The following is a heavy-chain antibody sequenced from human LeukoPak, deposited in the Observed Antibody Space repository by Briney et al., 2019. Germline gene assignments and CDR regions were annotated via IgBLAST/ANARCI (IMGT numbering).Heavy chain of an antibody. J-gene: IGHJ5*02. D-gene: IGHD2-2*01. CDR2: ISYDGSNK. CDR1: GFTFSSYA. V-gene: IGHV3-30*04. CDR3: ARGYCSSPGCSAGWFDP. Sequence: GGSLRLSCAASGFTFSSYAMHWVREAPGKGLEWVAVISYDGSNKYYADSVKGRFTISRDNSKNTLYLQRNSLRVEDTAVYYCARGYCSSPGCSAGWFDPWGQGTLISVSS.